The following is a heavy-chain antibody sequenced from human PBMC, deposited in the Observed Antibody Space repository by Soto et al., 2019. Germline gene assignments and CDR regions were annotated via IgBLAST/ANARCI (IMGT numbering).Heavy chain of an antibody. Sequence: AESLRLTCAASGFTISSYSMYWVRHAPQKGLELVSSISSSSSYIYYADSVKGRFTISRDNAKNSLYLQMNSLRAEDTAVYYCARDKWTSVVADTYTYYYYYGMDVWGQGTTVTVSS. J-gene: IGHJ6*02. D-gene: IGHD2-2*02. CDR1: GFTISSYS. V-gene: IGHV3-21*01. CDR3: ARDKWTSVVADTYTYYYYYGMDV. CDR2: ISSSSSYI.